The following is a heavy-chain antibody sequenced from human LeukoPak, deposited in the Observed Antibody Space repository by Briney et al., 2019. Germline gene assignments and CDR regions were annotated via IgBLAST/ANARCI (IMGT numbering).Heavy chain of an antibody. CDR3: ATGVVAAAGRYYFNY. CDR2: ISSSNVFI. V-gene: IGHV3-21*01. D-gene: IGHD6-13*01. J-gene: IGHJ4*02. CDR1: GFTFSSYS. Sequence: GGSLRLSCAASGFTFSSYSMDWVRQAPGKGLEWVSSISSSNVFIYYADSVKGRFTISRDNAKNSLHLQMNSLRAEDTAVYYCATGVVAAAGRYYFNYWGQGTLVTVSS.